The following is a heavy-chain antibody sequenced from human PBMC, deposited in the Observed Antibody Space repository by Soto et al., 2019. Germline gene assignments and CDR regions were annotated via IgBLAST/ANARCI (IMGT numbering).Heavy chain of an antibody. CDR2: IYYSGST. CDR3: AREHVVVVAATFDY. CDR1: GGSISSYY. J-gene: IGHJ4*02. V-gene: IGHV4-59*12. D-gene: IGHD2-15*01. Sequence: SETLSLTCTVSGGSISSYYWSWIRQPPGKGLEWIGYIYYSGSTNYNPSLKSRVTISVDTSKNQFSLKLSSVTAADTAVYYCAREHVVVVAATFDYWGQGTLVTVSS.